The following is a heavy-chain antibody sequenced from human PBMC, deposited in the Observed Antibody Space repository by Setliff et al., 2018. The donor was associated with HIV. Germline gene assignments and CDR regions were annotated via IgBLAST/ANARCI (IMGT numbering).Heavy chain of an antibody. CDR2: ISSSSRSK. Sequence: SGFTFRSYEMNWVRQAPGKGLEWVSSISSSSRSKYYADSVKGRFTISRDNAKNSLYLQMSSLTAEDTAVYYCARDVSWRVRTYIDYWGQGALVTVSS. CDR3: ARDVSWRVRTYIDY. D-gene: IGHD3-3*01. CDR1: GFTFRSYE. V-gene: IGHV3-21*01. J-gene: IGHJ4*02.